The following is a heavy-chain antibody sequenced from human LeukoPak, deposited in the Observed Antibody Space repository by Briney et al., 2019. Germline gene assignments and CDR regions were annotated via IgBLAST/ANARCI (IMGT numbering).Heavy chain of an antibody. D-gene: IGHD6-13*01. Sequence: SETLSLTCTVSGGSISSYYWSWIRQSPGKGLEWIGSIYYSGSTYYNPSLKSRVTISVDTSKNQFSLKLSSVTAADTAVYYCARRNQQQLGAFDIWGQGTMVTVSS. V-gene: IGHV4-59*12. J-gene: IGHJ3*02. CDR2: IYYSGST. CDR1: GGSISSYY. CDR3: ARRNQQQLGAFDI.